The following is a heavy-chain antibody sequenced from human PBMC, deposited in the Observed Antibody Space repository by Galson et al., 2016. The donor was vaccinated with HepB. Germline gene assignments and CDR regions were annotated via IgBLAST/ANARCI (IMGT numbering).Heavy chain of an antibody. CDR2: VQDGGAT. CDR1: GGSVSSGSYY. J-gene: IGHJ4*02. Sequence: SETLSLTCTVSGGSVSSGSYYWSWIRQPPGEGLEWIGYVQDGGATSYNPSLKSRVTISLDTSKNQFSLNLKSMTAADTAVYYCARDIHVRCNSDSCSYSVFDYWGQGTLVTVSS. D-gene: IGHD2-2*01. CDR3: ARDIHVRCNSDSCSYSVFDY. V-gene: IGHV4-61*01.